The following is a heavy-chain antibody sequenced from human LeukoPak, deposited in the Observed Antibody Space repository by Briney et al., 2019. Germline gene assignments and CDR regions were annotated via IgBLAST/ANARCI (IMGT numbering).Heavy chain of an antibody. CDR1: VFTFSSYA. CDR2: ISGSGVST. V-gene: IGHV3-23*01. J-gene: IGHJ4*02. Sequence: GGSLGLSCAASVFTFSSYAMSWVRQAPGTGLEWVSAISGSGVSTYYADSVKGRFTISRDNSKNTLYLQMNSLIVEDTAIYCFSKDGAQLGVTFDYWGQAALVTVSS. D-gene: IGHD1-1*01. CDR3: SKDGAQLGVTFDY.